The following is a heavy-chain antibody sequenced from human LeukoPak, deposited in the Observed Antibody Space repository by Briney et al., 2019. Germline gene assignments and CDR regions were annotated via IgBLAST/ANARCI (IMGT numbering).Heavy chain of an antibody. V-gene: IGHV4-39*01. Sequence: SETLSLTXTVSGGSISSSSYYWGWIRQPPGKGLEWIGSIYYSGSTYYNPSLKSRVTISVDTSKNQFSLKLSSVTAADTAVYYCARTPGLSRYSSSSYWGQGTLVTVSS. CDR1: GGSISSSSYY. D-gene: IGHD6-13*01. CDR3: ARTPGLSRYSSSSY. J-gene: IGHJ1*01. CDR2: IYYSGST.